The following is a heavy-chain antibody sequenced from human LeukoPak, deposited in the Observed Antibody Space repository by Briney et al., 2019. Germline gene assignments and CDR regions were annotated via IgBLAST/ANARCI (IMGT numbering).Heavy chain of an antibody. CDR3: ARERGTLGYCSSTSCYENWFDP. Sequence: ASVKVSCKASGYTFTGYYMHWVRQAPGQGLEWMGWINPNSGGTNYAQKFQGRVTMTRDTSISTAYMELSRLRSDDTAVYYCARERGTLGYCSSTSCYENWFDPWGQGTLVTVSS. D-gene: IGHD2-2*01. V-gene: IGHV1-2*02. CDR2: INPNSGGT. J-gene: IGHJ5*02. CDR1: GYTFTGYY.